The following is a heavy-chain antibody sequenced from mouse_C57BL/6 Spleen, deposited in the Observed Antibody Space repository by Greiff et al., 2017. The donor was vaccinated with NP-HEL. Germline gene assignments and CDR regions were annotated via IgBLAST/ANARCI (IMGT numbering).Heavy chain of an antibody. CDR2: INPSTGGT. J-gene: IGHJ2*01. CDR1: GYSFTGYY. V-gene: IGHV1-42*01. CDR3: ETTVVDTGDY. D-gene: IGHD1-1*01. Sequence: EVQLQQSGPELVKPGASVKISCKASGYSFTGYYMNWVKQSPEKSLEWIGEINPSTGGTTYNQKFKAKATLTVEKSSSTAYMQLKSLTSEDSAVYYCETTVVDTGDYWGQGTTLTVSS.